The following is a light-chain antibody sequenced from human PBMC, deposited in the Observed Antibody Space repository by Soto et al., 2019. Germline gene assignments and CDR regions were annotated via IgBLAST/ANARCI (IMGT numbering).Light chain of an antibody. CDR3: QQYNNWPPRWT. J-gene: IGKJ1*01. V-gene: IGKV3-15*01. Sequence: IVLTQSPGTLSLSPGGRTTLSCRASQSVRSNLAWYQQKPGQAPRLLIYGASTRATGIPARFSGSGSGTEFTLTISSLQSEDFAVYYCQQYNNWPPRWTFGQGTKVDIK. CDR2: GAS. CDR1: QSVRSN.